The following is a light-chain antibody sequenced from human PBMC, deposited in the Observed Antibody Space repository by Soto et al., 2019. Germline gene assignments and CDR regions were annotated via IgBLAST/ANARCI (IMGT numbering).Light chain of an antibody. CDR3: SSYTSSSTWV. CDR2: EVS. V-gene: IGLV2-14*01. J-gene: IGLJ3*02. CDR1: SSDVGGYTY. Sequence: QSALTQPASVSGSPGQSITISCTGTSSDVGGYTYVSWYQQHPGKAPKLMIYEVSYRPSGVSNRFSGSKSGNTASLTISGLQAEDEADYYCSSYTSSSTWVFGGGTKLTV.